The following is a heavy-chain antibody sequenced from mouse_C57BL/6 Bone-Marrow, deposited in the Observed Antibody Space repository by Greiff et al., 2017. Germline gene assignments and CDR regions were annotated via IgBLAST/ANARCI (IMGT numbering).Heavy chain of an antibody. J-gene: IGHJ3*01. D-gene: IGHD3-2*02. CDR2: IYPRSGNT. V-gene: IGHV1-81*01. Sequence: QVQLQQSGAELARPGASVKLSCKASGYTFTSYGISWVKQRTGQGLEWIGEIYPRSGNTYYNEKFKGKATLTADKSSSTAYMELRSLTSEDSAVYFCAPQLRSTPADWGQGTLVTVSA. CDR3: APQLRSTPAD. CDR1: GYTFTSYG.